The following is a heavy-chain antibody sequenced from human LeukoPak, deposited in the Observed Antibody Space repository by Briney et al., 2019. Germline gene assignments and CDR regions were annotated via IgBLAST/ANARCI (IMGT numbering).Heavy chain of an antibody. CDR1: GFTFDDYA. V-gene: IGHV3-43D*03. CDR3: AKDIGSRSYPDY. CDR2: ISWDGGST. J-gene: IGHJ4*02. D-gene: IGHD2-15*01. Sequence: PGGSLRLSCAASGFTFDDYAMHWVRQAPGKGLEWVSLISWDGGSTYYADSVKGRFTISRDNSKNSLYLQMNSLRAEDTALYYCAKDIGSRSYPDYWGQGTLVTVSS.